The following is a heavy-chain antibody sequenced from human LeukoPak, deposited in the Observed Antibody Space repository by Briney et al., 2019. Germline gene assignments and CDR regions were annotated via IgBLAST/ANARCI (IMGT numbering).Heavy chain of an antibody. Sequence: GASVKVSCRAPGYTFTGYYMHWVRQAPGQGLEWMGWINPNSGGTNYAQKFQGRVTMTRDTSISTAYMELSRLRSDDTAVYYCASYYSSGYEFDYWGQGTLVTVSS. D-gene: IGHD6-19*01. CDR3: ASYYSSGYEFDY. V-gene: IGHV1-2*02. J-gene: IGHJ4*02. CDR1: GYTFTGYY. CDR2: INPNSGGT.